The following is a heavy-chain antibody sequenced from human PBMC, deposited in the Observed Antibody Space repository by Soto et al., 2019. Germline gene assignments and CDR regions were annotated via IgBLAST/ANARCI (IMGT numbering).Heavy chain of an antibody. CDR2: ISYDGSKK. CDR1: GFTFSSYG. D-gene: IGHD3-10*01. CDR3: AKGGHLGSGNYYNPYYFDY. J-gene: IGHJ4*02. Sequence: QVQLVESGGGVVQPGRSLRLSCAASGFTFSSYGMPWVPQAPGRGLGGGAVISYDGSKKYYPDSVKGRFTISRDNSKNTLYLQMNSLRAEDTAVYYCAKGGHLGSGNYYNPYYFDYWGQGTLVTVSS. V-gene: IGHV3-30*18.